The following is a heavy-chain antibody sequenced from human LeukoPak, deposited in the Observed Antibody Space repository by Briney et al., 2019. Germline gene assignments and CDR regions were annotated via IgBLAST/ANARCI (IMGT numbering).Heavy chain of an antibody. CDR3: ASSGLVYSYGYDY. CDR1: GGSISSYY. D-gene: IGHD5-18*01. CDR2: IYTSGST. J-gene: IGHJ4*02. Sequence: PSETLSLTCTVSGGSISSYYWSWIRQPAGKGLEWIGRIYTSGSTNYNPSLKSRVTMSVYTSKNQFSLKLGSVTAADTAVYYCASSGLVYSYGYDYWGQGTLVTVSS. V-gene: IGHV4-4*07.